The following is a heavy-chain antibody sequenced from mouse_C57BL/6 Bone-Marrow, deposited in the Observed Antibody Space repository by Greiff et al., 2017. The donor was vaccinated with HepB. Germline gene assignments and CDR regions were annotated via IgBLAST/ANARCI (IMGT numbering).Heavy chain of an antibody. CDR2: IRNKANGYTT. V-gene: IGHV7-3*01. CDR1: GFTFTDYY. J-gene: IGHJ4*01. CDR3: ARSSYDYSYYYAMDY. D-gene: IGHD2-4*01. Sequence: EVQLVESGGGLVQPGGSLSLSCAASGFTFTDYYMSWVRQPPGKALEWLGFIRNKANGYTTEYSASVKGRFTISRDNSQSILYLQMNALRAEDSATYYSARSSYDYSYYYAMDYWGQGTSVTVSS.